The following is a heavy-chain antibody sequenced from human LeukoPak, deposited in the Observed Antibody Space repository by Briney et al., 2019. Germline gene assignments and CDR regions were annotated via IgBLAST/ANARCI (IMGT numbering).Heavy chain of an antibody. J-gene: IGHJ4*02. CDR2: ISSSSSYI. Sequence: GGSLRLSCAASGFTFSSYSMNWVRQAPGEGLEWVSSISSSSSYIYYADSVKGRFTISRDNAKNSLYLQMNSLRAEDTAVYYCARSVEMATMRPVFPWIFWGQGTLVTVSS. CDR1: GFTFSSYS. CDR3: ARSVEMATMRPVFPWIF. V-gene: IGHV3-21*01. D-gene: IGHD5-24*01.